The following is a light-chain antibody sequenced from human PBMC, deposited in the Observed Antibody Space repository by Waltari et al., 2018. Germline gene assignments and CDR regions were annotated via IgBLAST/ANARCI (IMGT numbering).Light chain of an antibody. Sequence: QSTLTQPASVSGSLGQSITISCIGTSGDVGNYNLVPWYQPHPGKAPKFMIYGVNKRPSGVSNRFSGSKSGNTASLTISGLQGEDEAIYFCSSYAAYNTVIFGGGTKVTVL. CDR1: SGDVGNYNL. J-gene: IGLJ2*01. CDR3: SSYAAYNTVI. CDR2: GVN. V-gene: IGLV2-23*02.